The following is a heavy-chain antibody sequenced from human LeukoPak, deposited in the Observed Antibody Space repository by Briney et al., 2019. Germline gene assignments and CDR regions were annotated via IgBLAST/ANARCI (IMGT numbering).Heavy chain of an antibody. D-gene: IGHD3-16*01. CDR3: ARDEFGGASFEP. Sequence: GGPLRLSCAASGFTFSIYWMSWVRQAPGKGLEWVANIKQDGSEKYYVDSVKGRFTISRDNAKNSLYLQMNSLRAEDTAVYYCARDEFGGASFEPWGQGTLVTVSS. J-gene: IGHJ5*02. V-gene: IGHV3-7*01. CDR1: GFTFSIYW. CDR2: IKQDGSEK.